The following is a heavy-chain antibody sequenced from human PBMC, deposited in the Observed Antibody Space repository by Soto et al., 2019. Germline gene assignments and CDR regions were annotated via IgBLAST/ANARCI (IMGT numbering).Heavy chain of an antibody. Sequence: GESLKISCKGSGYSFAGYWITWVRQKPGKGLEWMGRIDPSDSQTYYSPSFRGHVTISATKSITTVFLQWSSLRASDTAMYYCARQIYDSDTGPNFQYSFDSWGQGTAVPVSS. CDR3: ARQIYDSDTGPNFQYSFDS. CDR2: IDPSDSQT. V-gene: IGHV5-10-1*01. CDR1: GYSFAGYW. J-gene: IGHJ4*02. D-gene: IGHD3-22*01.